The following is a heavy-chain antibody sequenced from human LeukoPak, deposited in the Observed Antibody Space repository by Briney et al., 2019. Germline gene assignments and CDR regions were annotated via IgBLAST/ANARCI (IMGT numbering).Heavy chain of an antibody. CDR1: GFTFSSYW. CDR2: INQDGSGE. D-gene: IGHD2-2*01. J-gene: IGHJ4*02. Sequence: GSLRLSCAASGFTFSSYWMSWVRQAPGKGLEWVANINQDGSGEYYVDSVKGRFTISRDNAKNSLFLQMNSLRAEDTAIYYCARAGPYQLPPRPVDYWGQGTLVTVSS. V-gene: IGHV3-7*01. CDR3: ARAGPYQLPPRPVDY.